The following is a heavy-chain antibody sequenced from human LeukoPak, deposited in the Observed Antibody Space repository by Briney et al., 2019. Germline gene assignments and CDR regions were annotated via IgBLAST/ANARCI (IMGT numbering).Heavy chain of an antibody. D-gene: IGHD2-2*01. CDR2: FDPEDGET. J-gene: IGHJ6*02. CDR1: GYTLTEMS. V-gene: IGHV1-24*01. CDR3: TTCLNGAGQPVAIYYYGMDV. Sequence: GASVKVSCKVSGYTLTEMSIHWVRQAPGGALEWMGGFDPEDGETVYAPKFQGRVTMTEDTSADTAYMELSSLRSEGTAVYYCTTCLNGAGQPVAIYYYGMDVWGQGTTVTVSS.